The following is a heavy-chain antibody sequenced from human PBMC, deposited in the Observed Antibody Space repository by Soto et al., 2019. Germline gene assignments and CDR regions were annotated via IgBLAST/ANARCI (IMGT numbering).Heavy chain of an antibody. V-gene: IGHV3-23*01. CDR3: AKPPPSGTYHSFDY. CDR2: ISGSGGST. CDR1: GFTFSNYA. Sequence: GGSLRLSCAASGFTFSNYAMSWVRQAPGKGLEWVTAISGSGGSTYYAESWKGRFTISRDNSKNTLYLQMNSLRDEDTAIYYCAKPPPSGTYHSFDYWGQGTLVTVSS. J-gene: IGHJ4*02.